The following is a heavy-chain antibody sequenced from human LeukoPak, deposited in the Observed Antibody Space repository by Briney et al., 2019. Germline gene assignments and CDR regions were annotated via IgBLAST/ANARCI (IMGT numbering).Heavy chain of an antibody. Sequence: ASVKVSCTASGYTFTGYYMHWVRQAPGQGLEWMGWINPNSGGTNYAQKFQGRVTMTRDTSISTAYMELSRLRSDDTAVYYCAAGYSSGVRTLGAFDIWGQGTMVTVSS. J-gene: IGHJ3*02. CDR3: AAGYSSGVRTLGAFDI. CDR1: GYTFTGYY. D-gene: IGHD6-19*01. V-gene: IGHV1-2*02. CDR2: INPNSGGT.